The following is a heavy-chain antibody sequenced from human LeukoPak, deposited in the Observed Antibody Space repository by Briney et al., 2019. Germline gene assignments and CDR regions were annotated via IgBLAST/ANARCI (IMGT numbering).Heavy chain of an antibody. V-gene: IGHV3-7*01. Sequence: GGSLRLSCAASGFTVNSKYISWVRQAPGKGLEWVANIKEDGSEKYYVDSVKGRFTISRDNAKNSVYLQMNSLRAEDTAVYYCARARGFDYWGQGTLVTVSS. CDR2: IKEDGSEK. J-gene: IGHJ4*02. CDR3: ARARGFDY. CDR1: GFTVNSKY.